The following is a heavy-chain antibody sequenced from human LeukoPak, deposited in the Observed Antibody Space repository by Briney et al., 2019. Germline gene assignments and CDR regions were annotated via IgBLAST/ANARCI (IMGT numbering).Heavy chain of an antibody. V-gene: IGHV3-7*03. CDR1: GFTFSSYW. CDR2: INQDGSHK. J-gene: IGHJ6*02. D-gene: IGHD6-13*01. CDR3: ARDWEQQLATISMDV. Sequence: GGSLRLSCAASGFTFSSYWMAWVRQAPGKGLEWVANINQDGSHKYYADSVKGRFTISRDNAKNSLYLQMNSLRAEDTAVYYCARDWEQQLATISMDVWGQGTTVTVSS.